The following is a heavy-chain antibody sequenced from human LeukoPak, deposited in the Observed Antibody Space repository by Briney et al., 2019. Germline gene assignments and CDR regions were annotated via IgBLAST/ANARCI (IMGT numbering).Heavy chain of an antibody. CDR3: ARDLFAGWGAFDI. CDR1: GFTFSSYG. V-gene: IGHV3-30*03. CDR2: ISYDGSNK. Sequence: PGGSLRLSCAASGFTFSSYGMHWVRQAPGKGLEWVAVISYDGSNKYYADSVKGRFTISRDNSKNTLYLQMNSLRAEDTAVYYCARDLFAGWGAFDIWGQGTMVTVSS. J-gene: IGHJ3*02. D-gene: IGHD3-10*01.